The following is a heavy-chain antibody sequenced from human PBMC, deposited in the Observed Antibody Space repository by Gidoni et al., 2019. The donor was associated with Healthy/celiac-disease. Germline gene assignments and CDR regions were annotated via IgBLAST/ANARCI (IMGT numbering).Heavy chain of an antibody. J-gene: IGHJ5*02. V-gene: IGHV1-69*01. CDR2: IIPIFGTA. Sequence: QVQLVQSGAEVKKPGSSVKVSCKASGGTFSSYAISWVRQAPGQGLEWMGGIIPIFGTANYAQKFQGRVTITADESTSTAYMELSSLRSEDTAVYYCARSGIPYSGYDSSGYHRFWFLYWFDPWGQGTLVTVSS. D-gene: IGHD3-22*01. CDR3: ARSGIPYSGYDSSGYHRFWFLYWFDP. CDR1: GGTFSSYA.